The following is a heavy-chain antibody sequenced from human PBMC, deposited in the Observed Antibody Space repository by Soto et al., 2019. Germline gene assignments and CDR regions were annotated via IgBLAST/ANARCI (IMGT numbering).Heavy chain of an antibody. D-gene: IGHD3-3*01. Sequence: QVQLVQSGAEVKKPGSSVRVSCMTSGGSFSGYVFTWVRQAPGQRLEWMGRIIPVHNITNYAESLQGRVTISADTSSTTTYMELNNLRSDDTAVYFCGRAKSIFGIVTDVYDIWGQGTMVIVSS. CDR3: GRAKSIFGIVTDVYDI. CDR1: GGSFSGYV. CDR2: IIPVHNIT. V-gene: IGHV1-69*04. J-gene: IGHJ3*02.